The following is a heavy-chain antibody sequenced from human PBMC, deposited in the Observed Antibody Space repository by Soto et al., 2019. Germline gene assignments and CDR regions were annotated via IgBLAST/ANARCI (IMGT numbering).Heavy chain of an antibody. CDR1: GYTFTSYD. D-gene: IGHD1-1*01. CDR3: ARRAETNGWNGFGADKYYFDF. CDR2: LNPNTGNS. J-gene: IGHJ4*02. V-gene: IGHV1-8*01. Sequence: ASVRVSCKASGYTFTSYDIYWVRQATGQGLEWMGWLNPNTGNSGYAQKFQGRITVTSDTSINTVHMELSSLRSEDTAVYYCARRAETNGWNGFGADKYYFDFWGQGTLVTVSS.